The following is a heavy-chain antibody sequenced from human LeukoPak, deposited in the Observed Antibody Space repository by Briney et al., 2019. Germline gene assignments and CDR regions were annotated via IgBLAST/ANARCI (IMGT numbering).Heavy chain of an antibody. D-gene: IGHD3-9*01. CDR1: GVSITLYY. V-gene: IGHV4-59*01. J-gene: IGHJ4*02. Sequence: PAETLSLTCTVSGVSITLYYWTWIRQSPKKGLEWIGDISSSGSSYNPSLSSRLTISTYTSKNHSSLRLTSVSAADTAVYYCARGIYDILSDYSLYPPLGGFDHWGQGILVNVFS. CDR3: ARGIYDILSDYSLYPPLGGFDH. CDR2: ISSSGS.